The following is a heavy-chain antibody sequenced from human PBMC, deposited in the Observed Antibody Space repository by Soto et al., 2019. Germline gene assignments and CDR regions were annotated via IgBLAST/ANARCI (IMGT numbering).Heavy chain of an antibody. CDR2: ISSSSSTI. D-gene: IGHD5-12*01. CDR1: GVTFSSYS. Sequence: EVQLVESGGGLVQPGGSLRLSCAASGVTFSSYSMNWVRQAPGKGLEWVSYISSSSSTIYYAYSVKGRVTISRDNAKNSLDLQMNSLRAEDTAVYYCARADSGYAHGYYYYGMDVWGQGTTVTVSS. J-gene: IGHJ6*02. CDR3: ARADSGYAHGYYYYGMDV. V-gene: IGHV3-48*01.